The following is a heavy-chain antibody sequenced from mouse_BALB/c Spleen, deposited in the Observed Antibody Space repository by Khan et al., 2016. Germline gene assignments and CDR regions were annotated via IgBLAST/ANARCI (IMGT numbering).Heavy chain of an antibody. CDR1: GFNIKDYY. J-gene: IGHJ2*01. CDR3: NAIYYGNYIYFDY. CDR2: IDPENGAP. D-gene: IGHD2-1*01. Sequence: VQLKESGAELVRSGASVRLSCTASGFNIKDYYIHWVKQRPEQGLEWIGWIDPENGAPEYAPKFQGKATMTADTSSNTAYLQLSRLTSEDTAVYYCNAIYYGNYIYFDYWGQGTTLTVSS. V-gene: IGHV14-4*02.